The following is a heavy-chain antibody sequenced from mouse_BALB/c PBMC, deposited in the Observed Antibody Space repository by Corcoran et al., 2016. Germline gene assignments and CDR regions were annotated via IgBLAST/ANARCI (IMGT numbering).Heavy chain of an antibody. V-gene: IGHV1-18*01. J-gene: IGHJ4*01. Sequence: EVLLQQSGPELVKPGASVKIPCKASGYTFTDYNMDWVKQSHGKSLEWIGDINPNNGGTIYNQKFKGKATLTVDKSSSTAYMELRSLTSEDTAVYYCARSLGRRKIYAMDYWGQGTSVTVSS. CDR1: GYTFTDYN. D-gene: IGHD4-1*01. CDR2: INPNNGGT. CDR3: ARSLGRRKIYAMDY.